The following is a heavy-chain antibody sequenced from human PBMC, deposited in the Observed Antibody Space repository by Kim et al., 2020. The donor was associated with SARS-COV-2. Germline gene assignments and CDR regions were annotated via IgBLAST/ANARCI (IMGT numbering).Heavy chain of an antibody. V-gene: IGHV1-69*04. CDR3: ASGALYSSSWYKYFDY. D-gene: IGHD6-13*01. CDR1: GGTFSSYA. CDR2: IIPILGIA. Sequence: SVKVSCKASGGTFSSYAISWVRQAPGQGLEWMGRIIPILGIANYAQKFQGRVTITADKSTSTAYMELSSLRSEDTAVYYCASGALYSSSWYKYFDYWGQ. J-gene: IGHJ4*02.